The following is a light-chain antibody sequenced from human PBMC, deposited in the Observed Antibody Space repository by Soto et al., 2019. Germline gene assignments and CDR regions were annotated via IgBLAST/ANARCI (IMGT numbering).Light chain of an antibody. J-gene: IGKJ1*01. CDR3: QQYGSSRT. CDR2: GAS. Sequence: EIVLTQSQATLSFPPGEGPTPPCRAVQRFSSTYLAWCQQNPGQAPRLLIYGASSRATGIPDRFSGSGSGTDFTLTISRLEPEDFAVYYCQQYGSSRTFGQGTKVEIK. CDR1: QRFSSTY. V-gene: IGKV3-20*01.